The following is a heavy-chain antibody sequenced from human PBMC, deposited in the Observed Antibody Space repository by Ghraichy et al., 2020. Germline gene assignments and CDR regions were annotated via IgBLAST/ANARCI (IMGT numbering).Heavy chain of an antibody. Sequence: SVKVSCKASGGTFSSYAISWVRQAPGQGLEWMGGIIPIFGTANYAQKFQGRVTITADESTSTAYMELSSLRSEDTAVYYCARHHYYGSGSYYNKGDYYYYYGMDVWGQGTTVTVSS. D-gene: IGHD3-10*01. V-gene: IGHV1-69*13. CDR3: ARHHYYGSGSYYNKGDYYYYYGMDV. CDR1: GGTFSSYA. CDR2: IIPIFGTA. J-gene: IGHJ6*02.